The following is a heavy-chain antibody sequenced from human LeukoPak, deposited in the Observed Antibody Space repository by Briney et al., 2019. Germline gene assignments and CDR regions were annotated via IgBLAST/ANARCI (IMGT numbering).Heavy chain of an antibody. D-gene: IGHD3-10*01. CDR3: ARLDRYGSGSYFSYYGMDV. CDR1: GFTFSSYA. Sequence: GGSLRLSCAASGFTFSSYAMSWVRQAPGKGLEWVSAISGSGGSTYYADSVKGRFTISRDNSKNTLYLQMNSLRAEDTAVYYCARLDRYGSGSYFSYYGMDVWGQGTTVTVSS. J-gene: IGHJ6*02. V-gene: IGHV3-23*01. CDR2: ISGSGGST.